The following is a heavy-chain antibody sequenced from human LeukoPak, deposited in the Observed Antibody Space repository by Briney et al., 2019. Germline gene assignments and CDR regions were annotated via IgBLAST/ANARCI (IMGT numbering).Heavy chain of an antibody. J-gene: IGHJ6*03. CDR1: GYTFTKYA. D-gene: IGHD5-12*01. V-gene: IGHV1-2*02. CDR2: INPNSGVT. Sequence: TSVKVSCKASGYTFTKYAIHWVRQAPGQGLEWMGWINPNSGVTNYAQKLQGRVTITRDTSIDTAYMQLSRLRSDDTAVYYCAKDRYGDYEAPFHYYMDAWGRGTTVTVSS. CDR3: AKDRYGDYEAPFHYYMDA.